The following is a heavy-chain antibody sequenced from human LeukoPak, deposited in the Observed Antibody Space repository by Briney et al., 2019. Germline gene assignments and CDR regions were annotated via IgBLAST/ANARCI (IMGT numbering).Heavy chain of an antibody. J-gene: IGHJ4*02. D-gene: IGHD4-23*01. V-gene: IGHV1-24*01. CDR3: ARDRGYGGNLAPYYFDY. Sequence: ASVKVSCKVSGYTLTESSMHWVRQAPGKGLEWMGGFDPEDGETIYAQKFQGRVTITADESTSTAYMELSSLRSEDTAVYYCARDRGYGGNLAPYYFDYWGQGTLVTVSS. CDR2: FDPEDGET. CDR1: GYTLTESS.